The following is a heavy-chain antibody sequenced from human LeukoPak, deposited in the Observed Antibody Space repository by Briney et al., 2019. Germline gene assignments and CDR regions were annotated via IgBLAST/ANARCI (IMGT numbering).Heavy chain of an antibody. Sequence: PGGSLRLSCAVSGLIFSNYGMSWVRQAPGKGLEWVSFIRGTGGDTYYADSVKGRFTVSRDNSKNMLYLQMNSLRAEDTAVYYCARGGSRGWPFDYWGQGTLVTVSS. V-gene: IGHV3-23*01. CDR3: ARGGSRGWPFDY. CDR1: GLIFSNYG. CDR2: IRGTGGDT. D-gene: IGHD6-19*01. J-gene: IGHJ4*02.